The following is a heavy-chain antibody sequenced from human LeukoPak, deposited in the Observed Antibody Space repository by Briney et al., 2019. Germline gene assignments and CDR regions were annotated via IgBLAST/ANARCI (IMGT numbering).Heavy chain of an antibody. Sequence: ASVKVSCKASGYTFTGYYMHWVRQAPGQGLEWMGWINPNSGGTNYAQKFQGRVSMTRDTSISTAYMELSRLRSEDTAVYYCARDLYCTHGVCYSPGAFDLWGQGTMVTVSS. D-gene: IGHD2-8*01. V-gene: IGHV1-2*02. CDR1: GYTFTGYY. J-gene: IGHJ3*01. CDR3: ARDLYCTHGVCYSPGAFDL. CDR2: INPNSGGT.